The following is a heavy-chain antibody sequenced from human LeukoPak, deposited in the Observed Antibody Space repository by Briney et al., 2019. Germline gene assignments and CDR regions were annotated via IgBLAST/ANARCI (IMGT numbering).Heavy chain of an antibody. CDR1: GFTLSGYW. CDR2: ISSDGSDT. V-gene: IGHV3-74*01. CDR3: VRGSDKNVVPHTLFDY. J-gene: IGHJ4*02. D-gene: IGHD2-2*01. Sequence: GGSLRLSCVASGFTLSGYWMHWVRRAPGKGLVWVSRISSDGSDTSYADSVKGRFTISGDNAKNMLYLQMNSLRVDDTAVYYCVRGSDKNVVPHTLFDYWGQGILVTVCS.